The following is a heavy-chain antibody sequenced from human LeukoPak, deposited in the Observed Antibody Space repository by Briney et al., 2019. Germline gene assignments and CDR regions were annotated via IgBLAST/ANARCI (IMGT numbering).Heavy chain of an antibody. CDR1: EFSVGSNY. D-gene: IGHD3-10*01. J-gene: IGHJ4*02. Sequence: GGSLRLSCAASEFSVGSNYMTWVRQAPGKGLEWVSLIYSGGSTYYADSVTGRFTISRDNAKTTLYLQMNSLRDEDTAVYYCAGDLISGSGSLGYWGQGTLVTVSS. CDR2: IYSGGST. V-gene: IGHV3-66*01. CDR3: AGDLISGSGSLGY.